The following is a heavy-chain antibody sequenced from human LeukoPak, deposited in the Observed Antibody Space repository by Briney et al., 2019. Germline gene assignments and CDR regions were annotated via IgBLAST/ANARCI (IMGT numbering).Heavy chain of an antibody. Sequence: GGSLRLSCAASGFTFSSYGMHWVRQAPGKGLEWVAVISYDGSNKYYADSVKGRSTISRDNSKNTLYLQMNSLRAEDTAVYYCAKPSYDFWSGYGDYWGQGTLVTVSS. CDR2: ISYDGSNK. CDR3: AKPSYDFWSGYGDY. D-gene: IGHD3-3*01. CDR1: GFTFSSYG. V-gene: IGHV3-30*18. J-gene: IGHJ4*02.